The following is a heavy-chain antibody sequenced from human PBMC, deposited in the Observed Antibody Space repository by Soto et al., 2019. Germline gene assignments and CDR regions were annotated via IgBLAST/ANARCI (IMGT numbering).Heavy chain of an antibody. D-gene: IGHD6-13*01. V-gene: IGHV1-69*01. CDR3: ARGIRRIAAAGYYGMDV. Sequence: QVQLVQSGAEVKKPGSSVKVSCKASGGTFSSYAISWVRQAPGQGLEWMGGIIPIFGTASYAQKFQGRVTITADESTTTAYMELSSLRSEDTAVYYCARGIRRIAAAGYYGMDVWGQGTTVTVSS. CDR1: GGTFSSYA. J-gene: IGHJ6*02. CDR2: IIPIFGTA.